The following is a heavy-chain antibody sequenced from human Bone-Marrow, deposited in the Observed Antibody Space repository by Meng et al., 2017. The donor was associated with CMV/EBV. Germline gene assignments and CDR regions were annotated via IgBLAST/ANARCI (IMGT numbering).Heavy chain of an antibody. CDR2: ISAYNGNT. D-gene: IGHD2-21*01. V-gene: IGHV1-18*01. CDR3: ARDRRPGGGVFVQHY. Sequence: ASVKVSCKASGYTFTSYGISWVRQAPGQGLEWMGWISAYNGNTNYAQKLQGRVTMTRDTSISTAYMELSRLRSDDTAVYYCARDRRPGGGVFVQHYWGQGTLVTVSS. J-gene: IGHJ4*02. CDR1: GYTFTSYG.